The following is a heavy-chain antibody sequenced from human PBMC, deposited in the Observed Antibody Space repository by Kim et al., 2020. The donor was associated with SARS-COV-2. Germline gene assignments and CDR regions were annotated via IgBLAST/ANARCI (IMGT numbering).Heavy chain of an antibody. J-gene: IGHJ4*02. CDR2: INHSGST. Sequence: SETLSLTCAVYGGSFSGYYLSWVRQPPGKGLEWIGEINHSGSTNYNPSLKSRVTISVDTSKNQFSLKLSSVTAADTAVYYCARVGAARSIGTYWAQGTLV. CDR3: ARVGAARSIGTY. V-gene: IGHV4-34*01. D-gene: IGHD6-6*01. CDR1: GGSFSGYY.